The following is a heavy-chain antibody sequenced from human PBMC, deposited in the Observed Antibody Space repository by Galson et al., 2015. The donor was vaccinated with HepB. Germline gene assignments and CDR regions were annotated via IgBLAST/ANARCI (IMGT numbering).Heavy chain of an antibody. V-gene: IGHV4-34*01. D-gene: IGHD6-19*01. CDR3: ARTLLHSSDVDS. CDR2: INHRGSV. J-gene: IGHJ4*02. Sequence: ETLSLTCAVFGGYFNGFYWSWIRQPPGKGLEWIGDINHRGSVSYNPALKSRVTISVDESTNQFSLRLTSVTAADTAVYFCARTLLHSSDVDSWGQGTLVTVSS. CDR1: GGYFNGFY.